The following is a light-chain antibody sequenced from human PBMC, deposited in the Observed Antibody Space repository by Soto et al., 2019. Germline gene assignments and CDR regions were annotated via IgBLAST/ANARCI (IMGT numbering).Light chain of an antibody. J-gene: IGKJ1*01. CDR1: QSLDSW. CDR3: QQYHSFST. Sequence: DIQMTQSPSTLSASVEDRVTITCRASQSLDSWLAWYQQKPGKPPTLLIYKTSILEFGVPSRFSGSGSGTLFTLTISSLQPDDFATYYCQQYHSFSTFGQGTKVEIK. V-gene: IGKV1-5*03. CDR2: KTS.